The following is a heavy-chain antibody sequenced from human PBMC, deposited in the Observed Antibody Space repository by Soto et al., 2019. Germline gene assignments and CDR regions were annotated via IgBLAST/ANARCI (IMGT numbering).Heavy chain of an antibody. D-gene: IGHD1-26*01. J-gene: IGHJ1*01. V-gene: IGHV3-23*01. CDR1: GFTFSSYA. Sequence: EVQLLESGGGLVQPGGSLRLSCAASGFTFSSYAMSWVRQAPGKRLEWVSAISGSGGSTYYADSVKCRFTISRDNSKNTLYLQMNSLRAEDTAVYYCAKNPGLSGGGSGYFQHWGQGTLVTVSS. CDR2: ISGSGGST. CDR3: AKNPGLSGGGSGYFQH.